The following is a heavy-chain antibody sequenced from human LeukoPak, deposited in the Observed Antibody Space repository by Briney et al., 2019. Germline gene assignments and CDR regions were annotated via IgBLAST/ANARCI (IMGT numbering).Heavy chain of an antibody. J-gene: IGHJ4*02. CDR3: ARRMEI. CDR2: IYYSGST. Sequence: SETLSLTCTVSGGSISSYYWSWIRQPPGKGLEWIGYIYYSGSTNYNPFLKSRVTISVDTSKNQFSLKLSSVTAADTAVYYCARRMEIWGQGTLVTVSS. V-gene: IGHV4-59*08. CDR1: GGSISSYY. D-gene: IGHD2-8*01.